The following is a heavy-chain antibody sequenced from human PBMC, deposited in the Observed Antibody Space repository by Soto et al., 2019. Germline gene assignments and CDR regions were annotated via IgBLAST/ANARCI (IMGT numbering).Heavy chain of an antibody. Sequence: PGGSLRLSCTASGFTFGDYARGWVRQDPGKGLEWVGCIRSKAYGGTKEYAASVKGRLTISRDDSKSIAYLQMNSLKTEDTAVCYCTRPYDYTYYYYGMDVWGQGTTVTVSS. CDR3: TRPYDYTYYYYGMDV. CDR2: IRSKAYGGTK. D-gene: IGHD3-3*01. V-gene: IGHV3-49*04. J-gene: IGHJ6*02. CDR1: GFTFGDYA.